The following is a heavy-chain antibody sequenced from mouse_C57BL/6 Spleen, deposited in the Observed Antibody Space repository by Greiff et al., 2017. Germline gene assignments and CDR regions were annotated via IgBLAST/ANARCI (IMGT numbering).Heavy chain of an antibody. V-gene: IGHV1-15*01. CDR1: GYTFTDYE. J-gene: IGHJ2*01. CDR3: TRHDYEGDY. D-gene: IGHD2-4*01. CDR2: IDPETGGT. Sequence: VQLQQSGAELVRPGASVTLSCKASGYTFTDYEMHWVKQTPVHGLEWIGAIDPETGGTAYNQKFKGKAILTADKSSSTAYMELRSLTSEDSAVYYCTRHDYEGDYWGQGTTLTVSS.